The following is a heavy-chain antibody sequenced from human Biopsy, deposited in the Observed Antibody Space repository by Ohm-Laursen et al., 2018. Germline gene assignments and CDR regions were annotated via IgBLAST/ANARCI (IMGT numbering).Heavy chain of an antibody. CDR2: ISHTGYT. CDR3: ARGSNEYGGLYFPH. CDR1: GGSFTGHY. J-gene: IGHJ1*01. Sequence: SDTLSLPCTVSGGSFTGHYWTWIRQPPGKGLEWIGHISHTGYTSYNSSLKSRVTISLDTSRKHFPLRFTSLAAADTAVFYCARGSNEYGGLYFPHWGQGTLVTVSS. V-gene: IGHV4-59*11. D-gene: IGHD4-23*01.